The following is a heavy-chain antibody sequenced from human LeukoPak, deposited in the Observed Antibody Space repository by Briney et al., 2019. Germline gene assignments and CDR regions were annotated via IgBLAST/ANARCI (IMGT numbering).Heavy chain of an antibody. D-gene: IGHD1-26*01. Sequence: SVKVSCKASGGTFSSYAISWVRQAPGQGLEWMGGIIPIFGTANYAQKFQGRVTITADESTSTAYMELSSLRSEDTAVYYCAGDHMSVGWEYIDYWGQGTLVTVSS. CDR3: AGDHMSVGWEYIDY. CDR2: IIPIFGTA. J-gene: IGHJ4*02. V-gene: IGHV1-69*01. CDR1: GGTFSSYA.